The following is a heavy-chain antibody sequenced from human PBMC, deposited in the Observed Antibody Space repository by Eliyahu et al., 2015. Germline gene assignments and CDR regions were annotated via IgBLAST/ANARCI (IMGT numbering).Heavy chain of an antibody. V-gene: IGHV1-8*01. Sequence: QVQLVQSGAEVKKPGASVKVSCKASGYXFTSYXINXVRQATGXGLEXMGXMNPNSGNTGYAQKFQGRVTMTRNTSISTAYMELSSLRSEDTAVYYCARGGDIVEDYYGMDVWGQGTTVTVSS. D-gene: IGHD2-15*01. J-gene: IGHJ6*02. CDR3: ARGGDIVEDYYGMDV. CDR2: MNPNSGNT. CDR1: GYXFTSYX.